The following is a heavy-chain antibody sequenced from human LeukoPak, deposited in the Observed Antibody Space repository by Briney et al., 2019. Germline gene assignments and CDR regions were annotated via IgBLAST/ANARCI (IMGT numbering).Heavy chain of an antibody. J-gene: IGHJ4*02. CDR3: ARARSALRYFDY. Sequence: ASVKVSCKASGYTFTGYYMHWVRQAPGQGLEWMGWINPNSGGTNYAQKFQGRVTMTRDTSISTAYMELSRLRSDDTAVYYCARARSALRYFDYWGQGTLVIVSS. CDR1: GYTFTGYY. D-gene: IGHD3-9*01. CDR2: INPNSGGT. V-gene: IGHV1-2*02.